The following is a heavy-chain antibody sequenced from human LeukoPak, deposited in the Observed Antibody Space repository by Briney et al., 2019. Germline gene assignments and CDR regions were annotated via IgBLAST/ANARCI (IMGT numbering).Heavy chain of an antibody. D-gene: IGHD6-6*01. Sequence: SETLSLTCTVSGDSISSYYWSSIRQPPGKGLEWIGYIYTSGGTNYIPSLKGRVTISIDTSKNQFSLKLSSVTAADSAVYYCARLTRLSTSPDRYYLDYWGQGTLVTVSS. CDR3: ARLTRLSTSPDRYYLDY. CDR1: GDSISSYY. V-gene: IGHV4-4*09. J-gene: IGHJ4*02. CDR2: IYTSGGT.